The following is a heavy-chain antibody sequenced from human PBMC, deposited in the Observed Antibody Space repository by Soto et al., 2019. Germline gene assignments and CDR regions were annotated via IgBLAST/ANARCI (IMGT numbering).Heavy chain of an antibody. J-gene: IGHJ4*02. CDR2: INHSGST. Sequence: QVQLQQWGAGLLKPSETLSLTCAVYGGSFSGYYWSWIRQPPGKGLEWIGEINHSGSTNYNPSLKGRVTISVDTSKNQFSLKLSSVNAADTAVYYCARGSDTHPWWGQGTLVTVSS. CDR1: GGSFSGYY. V-gene: IGHV4-34*01. D-gene: IGHD2-2*02. CDR3: ARGSDTHPW.